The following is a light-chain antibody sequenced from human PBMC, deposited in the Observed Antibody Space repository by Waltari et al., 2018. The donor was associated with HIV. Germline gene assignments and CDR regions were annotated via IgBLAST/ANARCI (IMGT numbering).Light chain of an antibody. J-gene: IGLJ2*01. Sequence: QSALTQPASVSGSPGQSITISCTGTSSDVGSYNLVSWYQQHPGKAPTLMIYEVSKRPSGVSNPFSGSKSGKTASLAISGLQVEDGADYYCCSYAGSSTPVFGGGTKLTVL. CDR1: SSDVGSYNL. CDR2: EVS. V-gene: IGLV2-23*02. CDR3: CSYAGSSTPV.